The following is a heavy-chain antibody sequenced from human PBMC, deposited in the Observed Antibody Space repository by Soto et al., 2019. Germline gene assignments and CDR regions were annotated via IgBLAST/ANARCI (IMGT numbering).Heavy chain of an antibody. V-gene: IGHV1-69*02. CDR1: GGTFRNSI. CDR3: ARADPLTWIQFDS. Sequence: QVQLVQSGAEVKKPGSSVKVSCKASGGTFRNSIISWVRQAPGQGLEWMGRISPILAIANYAQNFQGRVRITADKSTSTAYMELSSLRSEDTALYYCARADPLTWIQFDSWGQGTLVTVSS. CDR2: ISPILAIA. D-gene: IGHD5-18*01. J-gene: IGHJ5*01.